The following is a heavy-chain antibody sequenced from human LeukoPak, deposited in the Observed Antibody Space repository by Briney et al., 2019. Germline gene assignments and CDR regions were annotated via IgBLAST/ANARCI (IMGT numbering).Heavy chain of an antibody. CDR2: INPNSGGT. CDR3: AREPPPPIVVVPAAEGNNWFDP. V-gene: IGHV1-2*02. D-gene: IGHD2-2*01. Sequence: ASVKVSCKASGYTFTGYYMHWVRQAPGQGLEWMGWINPNSGGTNYAQKFQGRVTMTRDTSISTAYMELSRLRSDDTAVYYCAREPPPPIVVVPAAEGNNWFDPWGQGTLVAVSP. J-gene: IGHJ5*02. CDR1: GYTFTGYY.